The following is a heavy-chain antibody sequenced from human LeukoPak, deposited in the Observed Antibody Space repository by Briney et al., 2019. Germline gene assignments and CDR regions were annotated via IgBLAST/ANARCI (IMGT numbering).Heavy chain of an antibody. CDR2: ISGSGGST. CDR1: GFTFSSYS. CDR3: AKGPYGSGWYFDY. Sequence: GGSLRLSCAASGFTFSSYSMNWVRQAPGKGLEGVSAISGSGGSTYYADSVKGRFTISRDNSKNTLYLQMNSLRAEDTAVYYCAKGPYGSGWYFDYWGQGTLVTVSS. D-gene: IGHD6-19*01. V-gene: IGHV3-23*01. J-gene: IGHJ4*02.